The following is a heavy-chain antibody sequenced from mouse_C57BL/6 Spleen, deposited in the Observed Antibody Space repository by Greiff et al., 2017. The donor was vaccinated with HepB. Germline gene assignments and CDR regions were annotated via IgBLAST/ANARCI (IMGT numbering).Heavy chain of an antibody. CDR3: AREGTYGYDDGLDY. CDR1: GYAFSSSW. J-gene: IGHJ2*01. CDR2: IYPGDGDT. Sequence: VKLQESGPELVKPGASVKISCKASGYAFSSSWMNWVKQRPGKGLEWIGRIYPGDGDTNYNGKFKGKATLTADKSSSTAYMQLSSLTSEDSAVYFCAREGTYGYDDGLDYWGQGTTLTVSS. D-gene: IGHD2-2*01. V-gene: IGHV1-82*01.